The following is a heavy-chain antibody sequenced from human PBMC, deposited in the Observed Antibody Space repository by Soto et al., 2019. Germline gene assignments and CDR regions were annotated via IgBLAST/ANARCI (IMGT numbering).Heavy chain of an antibody. D-gene: IGHD6-13*01. CDR3: AKDLIAAAGTLDYYYYYGMDV. V-gene: IGHV3-23*01. J-gene: IGHJ6*02. Sequence: SGGSLRLSCAASGFTFSSYAMSWVRQAPGKGLEWVSAISGSGGSTYYADSVKGRFTISRDNSKNTLYLQMNSLRAEDTAAYYCAKDLIAAAGTLDYYYYYGMDVWGQGTTVTVSS. CDR2: ISGSGGST. CDR1: GFTFSSYA.